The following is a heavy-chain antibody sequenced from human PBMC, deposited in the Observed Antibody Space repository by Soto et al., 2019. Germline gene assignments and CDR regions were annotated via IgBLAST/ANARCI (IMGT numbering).Heavy chain of an antibody. CDR1: GGSISSGGYY. Sequence: PSETLSLTCTVSGGSISSGGYYWSWIRQHPGKGLEWIGYIYYSGSTYYNPSLKSRVTISVDTSKNQFSLKLSSVTAADTAVYYCARGLELPGMDWFDPWGQGTLVTVSS. V-gene: IGHV4-31*03. CDR3: ARGLELPGMDWFDP. D-gene: IGHD1-7*01. CDR2: IYYSGST. J-gene: IGHJ5*02.